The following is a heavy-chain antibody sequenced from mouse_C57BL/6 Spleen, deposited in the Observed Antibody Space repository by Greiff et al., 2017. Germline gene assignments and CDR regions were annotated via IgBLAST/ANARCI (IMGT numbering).Heavy chain of an antibody. CDR2: ISWDDDK. Sequence: QVTLKVCGPGILQSSQTLSLTCSFSGFSLRTSGMGVSWLSQPSGMGLEWLAHISWDDDKRSNQSLKSRLTISKDTSRNQVFLKITSVDTADTATYYCARSLNYGSSLYFYYWGQGTTLTVSS. J-gene: IGHJ2*01. CDR3: ARSLNYGSSLYFYY. V-gene: IGHV8-12*01. CDR1: GFSLRTSGMG. D-gene: IGHD1-1*01.